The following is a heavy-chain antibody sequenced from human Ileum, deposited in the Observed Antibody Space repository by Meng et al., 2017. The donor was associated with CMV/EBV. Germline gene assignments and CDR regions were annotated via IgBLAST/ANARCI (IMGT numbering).Heavy chain of an antibody. Sequence: ITLKESCPTLLKPTQTPTLTCTFPGFSLSTNGVGVGWIRQPPGKALEWLALIYWDDTKRYSPSLKSRLTISKDTSKNQVVLTMTNTDTVDTATYYCANRRGSGWYETYFDSWGQGTLVTVSS. CDR1: GFSLSTNGVG. D-gene: IGHD6-19*01. CDR2: IYWDDTK. CDR3: ANRRGSGWYETYFDS. J-gene: IGHJ4*02. V-gene: IGHV2-5*02.